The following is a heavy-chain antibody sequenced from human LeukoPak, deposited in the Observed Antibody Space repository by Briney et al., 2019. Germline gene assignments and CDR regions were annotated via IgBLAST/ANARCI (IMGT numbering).Heavy chain of an antibody. CDR3: ARYNSSWYDY. CDR2: INYSGST. CDR1: GVSISSYY. J-gene: IGHJ4*02. Sequence: SETLSLTCTVSGVSISSYYWSWIRQPPGKGLEWIGYINYSGSTNYNPSLKSRVTISVDTSKNQFSLKLRSVTAADTAVYYCARYNSSWYDYWGQGTLVTVSS. D-gene: IGHD6-13*01. V-gene: IGHV4-59*01.